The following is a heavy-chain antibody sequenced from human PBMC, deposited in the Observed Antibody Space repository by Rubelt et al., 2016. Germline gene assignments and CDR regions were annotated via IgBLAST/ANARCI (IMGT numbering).Heavy chain of an antibody. D-gene: IGHD3-10*01. V-gene: IGHV1-24*01. J-gene: IGHJ4*02. CDR1: GYTLTELS. CDR2: FDPEDGET. Sequence: QVQLVQSGAEVKKPGASVKVSCKVSGYTLTELSMHWVRQAPGKGLEWMGGFDPEDGETIYAQKFQGRVTMTEDTSTETAYMELSSLRSEDTAVYYCATRSLWFGEIDRYFDYWGQGTLVTVSS. CDR3: ATRSLWFGEIDRYFDY.